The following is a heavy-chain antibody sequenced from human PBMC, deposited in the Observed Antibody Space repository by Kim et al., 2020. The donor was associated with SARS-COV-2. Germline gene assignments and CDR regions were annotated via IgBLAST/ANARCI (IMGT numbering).Heavy chain of an antibody. CDR1: GGTFSSYA. CDR2: IIPIFGTA. D-gene: IGHD3-22*01. V-gene: IGHV1-69*13. Sequence: SVKVSCKASGGTFSSYAISWVRQAPGQGLEWMGGIIPIFGTANYAQKFQGRVTITADESTSTAYMELSSLRSEDTAVYYCAPEVDYYDSSGYRGVFDYWGQGTLVTVSS. CDR3: APEVDYYDSSGYRGVFDY. J-gene: IGHJ4*02.